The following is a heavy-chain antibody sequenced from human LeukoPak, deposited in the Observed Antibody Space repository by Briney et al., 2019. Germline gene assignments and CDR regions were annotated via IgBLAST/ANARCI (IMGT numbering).Heavy chain of an antibody. CDR3: ARGTSISSHPPCDY. V-gene: IGHV3-30*02. Sequence: TGGSLRLSCAASGFTFSSYGMHWVRQAPGKGLEWVAFIRYDGSNKYYADSVKGRFTISRDNYKNTLYLQINSLRAEDTAVYYCARGTSISSHPPCDYWGQGTLVTVSS. J-gene: IGHJ4*02. CDR2: IRYDGSNK. D-gene: IGHD6-13*01. CDR1: GFTFSSYG.